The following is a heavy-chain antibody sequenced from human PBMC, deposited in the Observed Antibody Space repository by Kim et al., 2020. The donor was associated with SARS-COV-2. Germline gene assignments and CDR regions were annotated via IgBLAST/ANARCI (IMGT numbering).Heavy chain of an antibody. Sequence: GGSLRLSCAASGFTFSSYGMHWVRQAPGKGLEWVAVISYDGSNKYYADSVKGRFTISRDNSKNTLYLQMNSLRAEDTAVYYCANSLQASSSSWPFYYYYG. D-gene: IGHD6-13*01. V-gene: IGHV3-30*18. CDR1: GFTFSSYG. CDR2: ISYDGSNK. CDR3: ANSLQASSSSWPFYYYYG. J-gene: IGHJ6*01.